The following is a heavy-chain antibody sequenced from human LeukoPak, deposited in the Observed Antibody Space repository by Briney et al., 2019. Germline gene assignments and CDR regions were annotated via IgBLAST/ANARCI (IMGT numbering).Heavy chain of an antibody. CDR3: ARGGGH. V-gene: IGHV3-7*01. CDR2: IKQDGSEK. CDR1: GFTFSNYW. D-gene: IGHD3-16*01. J-gene: IGHJ4*02. Sequence: GGSLRLSRAASGFTFSNYWMNWVRQAPGKGLEWVANIKQDGSEKYYVDSVKGRFTISRDNAKNSLYLQMNSLRAEDTAVYYCARGGGHWGQGTLVTVSS.